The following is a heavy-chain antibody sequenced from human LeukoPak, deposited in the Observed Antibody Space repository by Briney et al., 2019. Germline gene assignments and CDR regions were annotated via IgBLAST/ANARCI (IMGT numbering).Heavy chain of an antibody. V-gene: IGHV3-66*01. CDR2: ILSGGST. CDR1: GLTVSAYY. D-gene: IGHD2-8*01. J-gene: IGHJ1*01. Sequence: GGSLRLSCEASGLTVSAYYMSWVRQAPGKGLEWVSVILSGGSTYYADSVKGRFTISRDNSKNTVYLQMNGLRVEDTAVYYCARAGPKMDLQHWGQGTLVTVSS. CDR3: ARAGPKMDLQH.